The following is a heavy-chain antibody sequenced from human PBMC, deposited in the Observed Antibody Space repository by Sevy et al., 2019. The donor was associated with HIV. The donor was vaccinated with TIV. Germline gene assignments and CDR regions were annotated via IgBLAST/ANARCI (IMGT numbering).Heavy chain of an antibody. J-gene: IGHJ2*01. CDR1: GFTFSSYW. CDR3: ARVGVLWFGSDYWYFDL. D-gene: IGHD3-10*01. V-gene: IGHV3-74*01. CDR2: INSDGSST. Sequence: GGSLRLSCADSGFTFSSYWMHWVRQAPGKGLVWVSRINSDGSSTSYAHSVKGRFTISRDNAKNTLYLQMNSLRAEDTAVYYCARVGVLWFGSDYWYFDLWGRGTLVTVSS.